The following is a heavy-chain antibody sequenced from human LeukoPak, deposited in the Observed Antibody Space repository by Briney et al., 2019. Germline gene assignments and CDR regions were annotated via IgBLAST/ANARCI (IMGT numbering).Heavy chain of an antibody. V-gene: IGHV5-51*01. D-gene: IGHD3-22*01. CDR2: IYPGDSDT. CDR1: GYSFTSYW. CDR3: ARQHSSGYYYNYYFDY. Sequence: GESLKISCKGSGYSFTSYWIGWVRQMPGKGLEWMGIIYPGDSDTTYSPSFQGQVTISVDKSISTAYLQWSSLKASDTAMYYCARQHSSGYYYNYYFDYWGQGTLVTVSS. J-gene: IGHJ4*02.